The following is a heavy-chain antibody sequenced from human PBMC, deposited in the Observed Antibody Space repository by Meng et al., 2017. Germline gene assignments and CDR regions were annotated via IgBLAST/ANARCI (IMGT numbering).Heavy chain of an antibody. Sequence: QSEAQAAGPGLLKPSEPLFPTCTVSGGSISSSSYYWGWIRQPPGKGLEWIGSIYYSGSTYYNPSLKSRVTISVDTSKNQFSLKLSSVTAADTAVYYCARVSTGNDDDYWGQGTLVTVSS. D-gene: IGHD1-1*01. CDR1: GGSISSSSYY. V-gene: IGHV4-39*07. CDR2: IYYSGST. J-gene: IGHJ4*02. CDR3: ARVSTGNDDDY.